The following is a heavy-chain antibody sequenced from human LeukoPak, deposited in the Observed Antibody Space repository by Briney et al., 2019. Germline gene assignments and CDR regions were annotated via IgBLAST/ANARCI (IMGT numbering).Heavy chain of an antibody. CDR3: ARQGSSLTNFHNYLDV. Sequence: GMSLRLSCAASRFIFSNYALHWVRQAPGKGLEWVALISNDGSDKNYVESVKGRFTISRDNSKNTLYLQMNSLRPEDTAAYYCARQGSSLTNFHNYLDVWGKGATVTVSS. D-gene: IGHD6-6*01. CDR2: ISNDGSDK. V-gene: IGHV3-30*01. J-gene: IGHJ6*03. CDR1: RFIFSNYA.